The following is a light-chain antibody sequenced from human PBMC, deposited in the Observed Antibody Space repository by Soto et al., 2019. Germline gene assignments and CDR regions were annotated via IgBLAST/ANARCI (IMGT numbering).Light chain of an antibody. CDR2: AAS. V-gene: IGKV1-39*01. Sequence: DIQMTQSPSSLSASVGDRVTITCRASQSISSYLNWYQQKPGKAPKLLIYAASSLQSGVPSRFSDSGSGTDFTLTISSLQPEDFATYYCQQSYSTPLMYTFGQGTKLEIK. CDR3: QQSYSTPLMYT. J-gene: IGKJ2*01. CDR1: QSISSY.